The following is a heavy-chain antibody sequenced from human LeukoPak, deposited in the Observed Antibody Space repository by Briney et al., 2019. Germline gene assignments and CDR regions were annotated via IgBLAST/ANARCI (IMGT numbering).Heavy chain of an antibody. D-gene: IGHD1-26*01. CDR3: ARDVLGSLDY. CDR1: GFIFSDYW. CDR2: IKQDGSEK. J-gene: IGHJ4*02. Sequence: GGSLRLSCAASGFIFSDYWMAWVRQAPGKGLEWVANIKQDGSEKFYVDSVKGRFTISRDNAKNSLYLQMNSLRTEDSAVFYCARDVLGSLDYWGQGTLVTVSS. V-gene: IGHV3-7*01.